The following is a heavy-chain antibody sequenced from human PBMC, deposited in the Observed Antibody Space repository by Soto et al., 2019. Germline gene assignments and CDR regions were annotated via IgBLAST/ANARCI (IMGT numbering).Heavy chain of an antibody. D-gene: IGHD2-15*01. V-gene: IGHV3-7*03. Sequence: GGSLGLSCAATGFTFSSYWMSWVRQAPGKGLEWVANIKQDGSEKYYVDSVKGRFTISRDNAKNSLYLQMNSLRAEDTAVYYCARVGISTGLHEDYYGMDVWGQGTTVTVSS. CDR3: ARVGISTGLHEDYYGMDV. J-gene: IGHJ6*02. CDR2: IKQDGSEK. CDR1: GFTFSSYW.